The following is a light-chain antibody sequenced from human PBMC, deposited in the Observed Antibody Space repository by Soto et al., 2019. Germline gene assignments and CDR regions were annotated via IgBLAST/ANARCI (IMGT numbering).Light chain of an antibody. CDR2: DVS. CDR3: SSYSRRSTYV. J-gene: IGLJ1*01. Sequence: QSALTQPASVSGSPGQSITISCTGTSSDVGGYNYVSWYQQHPGKAPKLIIYDVSYRPSGVSNRFCGSKSGNTASLTISGLQAEDEADYFCSSYSRRSTYVFGTGTKVTVL. V-gene: IGLV2-14*03. CDR1: SSDVGGYNY.